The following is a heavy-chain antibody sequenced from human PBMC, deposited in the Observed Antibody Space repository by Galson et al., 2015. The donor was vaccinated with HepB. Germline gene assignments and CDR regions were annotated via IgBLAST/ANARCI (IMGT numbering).Heavy chain of an antibody. CDR3: ARHRGVYDYVWGSYRPTTGQFDY. Sequence: QSGAEVKKPGESLRISCKGSGYSFTSYWISWVRQMPGKSLEWMGRIDPSDSYTNYSPSFQGHVTISADKSISTAYLQWSSLKASDTAMYYCARHRGVYDYVWGSYRPTTGQFDYWGQGTLVTVSS. V-gene: IGHV5-10-1*01. J-gene: IGHJ4*02. D-gene: IGHD3-16*02. CDR1: GYSFTSYW. CDR2: IDPSDSYT.